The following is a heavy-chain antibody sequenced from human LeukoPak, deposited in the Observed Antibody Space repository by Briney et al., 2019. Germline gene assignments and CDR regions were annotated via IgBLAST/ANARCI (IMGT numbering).Heavy chain of an antibody. Sequence: SETLCLTCTVSGGSISSYYWSWIRQPPGKGLEWIGYIYFTGSTNYNPSLKSRVTMSVDTSNNQFSLKLSSVTTADTAVYYCARRYCTDGVCYLVSWGQGTMVTVSS. V-gene: IGHV4-59*12. D-gene: IGHD2-8*01. J-gene: IGHJ5*02. CDR3: ARRYCTDGVCYLVS. CDR2: IYFTGST. CDR1: GGSISSYY.